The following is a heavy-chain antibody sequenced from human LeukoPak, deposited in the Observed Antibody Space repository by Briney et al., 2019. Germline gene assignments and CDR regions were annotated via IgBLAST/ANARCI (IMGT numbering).Heavy chain of an antibody. V-gene: IGHV3-21*04. Sequence: GGSLRLSCAASGFTFSSYAMHWVRQAPGKGLEWVSSITGSGPYMLYADSVKHRFTISRDNTKNLLYLEMNSLRAEDTAVYYCAKDDNYIRFLSWGQGTLVTVSS. D-gene: IGHD3-16*01. CDR1: GFTFSSYA. J-gene: IGHJ5*02. CDR3: AKDDNYIRFLS. CDR2: ITGSGPYM.